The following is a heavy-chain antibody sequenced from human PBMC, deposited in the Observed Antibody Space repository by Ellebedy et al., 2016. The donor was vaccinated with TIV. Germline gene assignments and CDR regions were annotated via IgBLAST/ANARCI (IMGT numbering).Heavy chain of an antibody. CDR2: VHYSGGT. Sequence: MPGGSLRLSCTVSGASISSSGYFFAWIRQPPGEGLEWIGSVHYSGGTYYNPSLKSRLTISEDMSKNHFSLSLSSVTAADTAIYYCARGEDILYFDSWGQGTLVTVSS. V-gene: IGHV4-39*07. CDR1: GASISSSGYF. D-gene: IGHD3-9*01. J-gene: IGHJ4*02. CDR3: ARGEDILYFDS.